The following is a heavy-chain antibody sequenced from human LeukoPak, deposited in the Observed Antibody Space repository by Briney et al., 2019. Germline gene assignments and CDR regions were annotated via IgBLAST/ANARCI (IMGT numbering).Heavy chain of an antibody. V-gene: IGHV3-33*01. CDR2: IWYDGSNK. CDR3: ARDDA. CDR1: GFTFSDYG. J-gene: IGHJ5*02. Sequence: GRSRRLSCAVSGFTFSDYGRQWVRQAPGKGLEWVAVIWYDGSNKNYADSVKGRFTISRDNSKNTLYLQMNSLRVEDTAVYYCARDDAWGQGTLVTVSS.